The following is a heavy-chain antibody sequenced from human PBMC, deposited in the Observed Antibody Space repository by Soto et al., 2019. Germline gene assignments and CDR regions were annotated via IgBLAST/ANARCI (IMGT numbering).Heavy chain of an antibody. V-gene: IGHV5-51*03. CDR2: IYPGDSTV. D-gene: IGHD3-10*02. Sequence: DVQLVQSGAEVQKPGEPLRISCEGSGYDFSAYWINWVRPMPGTGLVWMGTIYPGDSTVRYRPSFQGQVTISVDKSISIACVQWSSLKAADTAIFYCAKTDDCSGTVDSWGQGTLVTASS. CDR1: GYDFSAYW. CDR3: AKTDDCSGTVDS. J-gene: IGHJ4*02.